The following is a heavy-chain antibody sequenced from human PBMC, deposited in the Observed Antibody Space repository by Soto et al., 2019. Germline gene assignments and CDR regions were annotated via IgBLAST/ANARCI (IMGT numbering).Heavy chain of an antibody. Sequence: HPGGSLRLSCAASGFTFSSYAMHWVRQAPGKGLEWVAVISYDGSNKYYADSVKGRFTISRDNSKNTLYLQMNSLRAEDTAVYYCASGSGGYYDFWSGYYTEYGMDVWGQGTTVTVSS. CDR2: ISYDGSNK. J-gene: IGHJ6*02. D-gene: IGHD3-3*01. CDR1: GFTFSSYA. V-gene: IGHV3-30-3*01. CDR3: ASGSGGYYDFWSGYYTEYGMDV.